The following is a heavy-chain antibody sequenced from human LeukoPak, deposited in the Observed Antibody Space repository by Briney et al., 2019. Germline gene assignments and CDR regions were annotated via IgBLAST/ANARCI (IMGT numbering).Heavy chain of an antibody. CDR2: ISPNSGGT. J-gene: IGHJ4*02. CDR3: ARERRGERSSFAY. D-gene: IGHD6-6*01. CDR1: GYTFTGYY. Sequence: GASVTVSCKASGYTFTGYYIHWVRQGPGQGGEWMGWISPNSGGTNSAQKFQGRVTMTRDTSISTAYMELNRLKSDDTAVYYCARERRGERSSFAYWGQGTLVTVSS. V-gene: IGHV1-2*02.